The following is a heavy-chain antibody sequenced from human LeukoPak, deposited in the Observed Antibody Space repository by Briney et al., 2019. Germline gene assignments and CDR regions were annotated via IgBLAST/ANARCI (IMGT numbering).Heavy chain of an antibody. V-gene: IGHV1-2*02. CDR2: INPNSGGT. J-gene: IGHJ4*02. D-gene: IGHD6-19*01. CDR1: GYTFTGYY. CDR3: ARVTAVAGDYFDY. Sequence: ASVKVSCKASGYTFTGYYMDWVRQAPGQGLEWMGWINPNSGGTNYAQKFQGRVTMTRDTSISTAYMELSRLRSDDTAVYYCARVTAVAGDYFDYWGQGTLVTVSS.